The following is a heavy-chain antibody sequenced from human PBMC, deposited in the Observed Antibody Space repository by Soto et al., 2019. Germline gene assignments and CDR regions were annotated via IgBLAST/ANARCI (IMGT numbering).Heavy chain of an antibody. CDR1: GFTFSSYW. V-gene: IGHV3-74*01. CDR3: ARDSGAWLHSYGMDV. Sequence: PGGSLRLSCAPSGFTFSSYWMHWVRQAPGKGLVWVSRINSDGSSTSYADSVKGRFTISRDNAKNTLYLQMNSLRAEDTAVYYCARDSGAWLHSYGMDVWGQGTTVTVSS. J-gene: IGHJ6*02. D-gene: IGHD5-12*01. CDR2: INSDGSST.